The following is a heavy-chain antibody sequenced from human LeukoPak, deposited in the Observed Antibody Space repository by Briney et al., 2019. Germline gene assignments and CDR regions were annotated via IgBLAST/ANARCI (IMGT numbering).Heavy chain of an antibody. D-gene: IGHD3-16*01. CDR2: IKGNGFDT. CDR1: GFIFSNYA. Sequence: GRSLSLSCAGSGFIFSNYAMSWVRQAPGKGLEWVSGIKGNGFDTYYADSVKGRFTVSRDNSKNTLSLQMNSLSAEDTAVYYCAKDTGPLMITFGGVVIAYFDHWGQGDPFTVSS. CDR3: AKDTGPLMITFGGVVIAYFDH. V-gene: IGHV3-23*01. J-gene: IGHJ4*02.